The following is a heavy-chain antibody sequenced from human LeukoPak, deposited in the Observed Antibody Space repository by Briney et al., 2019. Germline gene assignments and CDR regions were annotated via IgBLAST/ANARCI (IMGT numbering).Heavy chain of an antibody. Sequence: GGSLRLSCAASGFTFSDYWMSWVRQAPGKGLEWVANIKYHGSDEHYVDSVRGRFTISRDNAKNSLFLQMISLRAEDTAVYYCARIGGSGTYWDYWGQGTLVTVSS. CDR3: ARIGGSGTYWDY. D-gene: IGHD3-10*01. CDR1: GFTFSDYW. V-gene: IGHV3-7*01. CDR2: IKYHGSDE. J-gene: IGHJ4*02.